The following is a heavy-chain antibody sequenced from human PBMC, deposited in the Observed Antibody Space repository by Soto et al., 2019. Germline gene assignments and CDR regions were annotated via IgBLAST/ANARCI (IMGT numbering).Heavy chain of an antibody. Sequence: PGGSLRLSCAASGFTFSSYAMSWVRQAPGKGLEWVSAISGSGGSTYYADSVKGRFTISRDNSKNTLYLQMNSLRAEDTAVYYCAKLPALYSSSWDWYFDIWGRGTLVTVSS. CDR1: GFTFSSYA. J-gene: IGHJ2*01. CDR3: AKLPALYSSSWDWYFDI. D-gene: IGHD6-13*01. CDR2: ISGSGGST. V-gene: IGHV3-23*01.